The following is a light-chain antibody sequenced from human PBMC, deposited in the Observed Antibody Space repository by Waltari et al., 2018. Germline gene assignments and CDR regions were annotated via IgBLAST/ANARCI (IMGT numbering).Light chain of an antibody. CDR2: GAS. CDR3: QQYGSSVMYT. CDR1: QYSTQRY. V-gene: IGKV3-20*01. Sequence: EVMLTQSPGTLSLSPGERATVSCRASQYSTQRYLAWYQQKPGQAPRLLIYGASSRAAGIPDRFSGSGSGTDFTLTISRLEPEDFAVYYCQQYGSSVMYTFGQGTKLEMK. J-gene: IGKJ2*01.